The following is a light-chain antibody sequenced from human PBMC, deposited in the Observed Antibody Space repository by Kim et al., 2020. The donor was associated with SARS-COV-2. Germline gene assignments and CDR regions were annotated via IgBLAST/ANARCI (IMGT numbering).Light chain of an antibody. CDR1: SIDVGIYDY. V-gene: IGLV2-14*03. CDR3: SSYTRSSTNYV. J-gene: IGLJ1*01. Sequence: QSITISYSGTSIDVGIYDYVSWYQQPPGKAPKLMIYAVSNRPSGVSNRFSGSKSANTASLTISGLQAEDEADYYCSSYTRSSTNYVFGTGTKVTVL. CDR2: AVS.